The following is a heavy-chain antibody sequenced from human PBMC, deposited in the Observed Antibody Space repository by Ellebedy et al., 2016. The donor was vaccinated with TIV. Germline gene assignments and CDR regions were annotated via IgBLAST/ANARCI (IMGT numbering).Heavy chain of an antibody. J-gene: IGHJ5*02. V-gene: IGHV1-2*02. CDR2: INPVTGGT. D-gene: IGHD4/OR15-4a*01. CDR1: GYDFTDHY. CDR3: ATVPCLISGCSPVNWFNP. Sequence: ASVKVSCXASGYDFTDHYIHWVRQAPGQGLEWMGWINPVTGGTDYAQRFQGRVTMTRDTFISTAYMELTRLGPDDTAVFYCATVPCLISGCSPVNWFNPWGQGTLVTVSS.